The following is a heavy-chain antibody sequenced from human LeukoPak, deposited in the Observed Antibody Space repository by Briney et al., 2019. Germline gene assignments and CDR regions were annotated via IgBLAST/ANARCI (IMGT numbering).Heavy chain of an antibody. V-gene: IGHV3-21*01. CDR2: ISSSSSYI. J-gene: IGHJ4*02. CDR1: GFTFSSYS. CDR3: ARDDSGWYDY. D-gene: IGHD6-19*01. Sequence: GGSLRLSCAASGFTFSSYSMNWVRQAPGKGLEWVSSISSSSSYIYYADSVKGRFTISRDNAKNSLHLQMNSLRAEDTAVYYCARDDSGWYDYWGQGTLVTVSS.